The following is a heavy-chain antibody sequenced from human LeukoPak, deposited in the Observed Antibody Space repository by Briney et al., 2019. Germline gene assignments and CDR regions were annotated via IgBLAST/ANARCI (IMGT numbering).Heavy chain of an antibody. V-gene: IGHV4-34*01. J-gene: IGHJ4*02. CDR2: INHSGST. D-gene: IGHD6-19*01. CDR3: ARREQWLPPDY. CDR1: GGSFSGYY. Sequence: SETLSLTCAVYGGSFSGYYWSWIRQPPGKGLEWIGEINHSGSTNYSPSLKSRVTISVDTSKNQFSLKLSSVTAADTAVYYCARREQWLPPDYWGQGTLVTVSS.